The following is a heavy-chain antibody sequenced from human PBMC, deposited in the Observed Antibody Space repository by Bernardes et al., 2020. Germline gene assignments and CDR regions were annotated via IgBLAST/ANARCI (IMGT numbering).Heavy chain of an antibody. V-gene: IGHV3-7*01. CDR2: IKQDGSEK. CDR1: GFTFSSYW. J-gene: IGHJ2*01. D-gene: IGHD4-17*01. Sequence: GGSLRLSCAASGFTFSSYWMSWVRQAPGKGLEWVANIKQDGSEKYYVDSVKGRFTISRDNAKNSLYLQMNSLRAEDTAVYYCAREREGDYGDYGSSWYFDLWGRGTLVTVSS. CDR3: AREREGDYGDYGSSWYFDL.